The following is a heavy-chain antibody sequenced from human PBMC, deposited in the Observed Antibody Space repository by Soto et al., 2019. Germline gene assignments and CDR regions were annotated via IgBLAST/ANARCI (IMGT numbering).Heavy chain of an antibody. V-gene: IGHV4-38-2*02. J-gene: IGHJ4*02. D-gene: IGHD3-22*01. Sequence: SETLSLTCAVSGYSISSGYYWGWIRQPPGKGLEWIGSIYHSGSTYYNPSLKSRVTISVDTSKNQFSLKLSSVTAADTAMYYCARDSEYYDSSGYYYDWGQGTLVTAPQ. CDR2: IYHSGST. CDR3: ARDSEYYDSSGYYYD. CDR1: GYSISSGYY.